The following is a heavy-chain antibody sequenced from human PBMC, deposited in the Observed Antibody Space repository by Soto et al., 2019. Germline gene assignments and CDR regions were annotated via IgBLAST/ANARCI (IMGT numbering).Heavy chain of an antibody. CDR3: ARGSITIFGVVLY. V-gene: IGHV3-21*01. D-gene: IGHD3-3*01. CDR2: ISSSSSYI. J-gene: IGHJ4*02. Sequence: GGSLRLSCAASGFTFSSYSMNWVRQAPGKGLEWVSSISSSSSYIYYADSVKGRFTISRDNAKNSLYLQMNSLRAEDTAVYYCARGSITIFGVVLYWGQGTLVTVSS. CDR1: GFTFSSYS.